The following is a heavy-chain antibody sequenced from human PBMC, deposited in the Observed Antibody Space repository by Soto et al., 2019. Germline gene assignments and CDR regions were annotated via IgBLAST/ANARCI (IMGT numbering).Heavy chain of an antibody. Sequence: PSQTLSLTCVISGDSVSSNSAAWNWIRQSPSRSLEWLGRTYYRSKWYNDYAISVKSRITVNPDTSKNQFSLQLNSVTPEDTAVYFCARDGQWRLDYWGRGILVTVSS. CDR1: GDSVSSNSAA. V-gene: IGHV6-1*01. D-gene: IGHD6-19*01. J-gene: IGHJ4*02. CDR2: TYYRSKWYN. CDR3: ARDGQWRLDY.